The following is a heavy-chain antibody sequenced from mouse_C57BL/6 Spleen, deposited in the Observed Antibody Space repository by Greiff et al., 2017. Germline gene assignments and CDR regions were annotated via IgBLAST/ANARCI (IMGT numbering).Heavy chain of an antibody. CDR3: ARYQYSYVDY. D-gene: IGHD2-12*01. CDR1: GYAFSSSW. CDR2: IYPGDGDT. Sequence: LQESGPELVKPGASVKISCKASGYAFSSSWMNWVKQRPGKGLEWIGRIYPGDGDTNYNGKFKGKATLTADKSSSTAYMQLSSLTSEDSAVYFCARYQYSYVDYWGQGTTLTVSS. V-gene: IGHV1-82*01. J-gene: IGHJ2*01.